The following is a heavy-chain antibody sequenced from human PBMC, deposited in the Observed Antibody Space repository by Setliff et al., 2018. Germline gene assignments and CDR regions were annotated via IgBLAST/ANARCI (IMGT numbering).Heavy chain of an antibody. CDR1: GYSFSTYA. D-gene: IGHD2-2*02. V-gene: IGHV1-3*01. J-gene: IGHJ4*02. Sequence: ASVKVSCKASGYSFSTYAMHWVRQAPGQRLEWMGWINGGNGNTKCSQKFQGRITITRDTSASTAYMEMSGLRSEDTAVYYCARDREYCSRTSCYIDYWGQGALVTVSS. CDR3: ARDREYCSRTSCYIDY. CDR2: INGGNGNT.